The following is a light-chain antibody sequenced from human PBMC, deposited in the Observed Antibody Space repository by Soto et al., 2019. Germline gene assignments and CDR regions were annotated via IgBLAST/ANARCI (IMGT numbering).Light chain of an antibody. CDR2: SNS. J-gene: IGLJ1*01. CDR3: AAWDDRLKNYI. V-gene: IGLV1-44*01. Sequence: QSVLTQPPSTSGLPGQRVSISCSGGSSNIGINTVNWYQQFPGMAPKVVIYSNSLRPSGVPDRFSGSKSGTSASLAIRGLQSADEADYFCAAWDDRLKNYIFGTGTKLTVL. CDR1: SSNIGINT.